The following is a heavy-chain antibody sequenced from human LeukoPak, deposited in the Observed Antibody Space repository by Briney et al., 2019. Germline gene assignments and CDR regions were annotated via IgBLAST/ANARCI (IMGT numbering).Heavy chain of an antibody. CDR3: AKGPLRGTAAAIDY. Sequence: PGGSLRLSCASSGFTFNNYGMHWGRQAPGKGLEWVAVISYDGRNIHYPDAVKGLFTISRDISTDTLWLQMDSLRTEDTAVYYCAKGPLRGTAAAIDYWGQGTLVTVSS. V-gene: IGHV3-30*18. D-gene: IGHD2-2*01. CDR2: ISYDGRNI. J-gene: IGHJ4*02. CDR1: GFTFNNYG.